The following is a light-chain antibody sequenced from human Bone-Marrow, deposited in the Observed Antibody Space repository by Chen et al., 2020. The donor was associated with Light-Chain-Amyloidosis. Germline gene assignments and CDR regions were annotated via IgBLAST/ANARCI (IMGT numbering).Light chain of an antibody. J-gene: IGLJ2*01. Sequence: SDELTQPPLVSVSPGQTARITCSGDDLPTKYAYWYQQKPGQAPVLVIHRDTERPSGISERFSGSSSGTTATLTISGVQAEDEADYHCQSADSSGTYEVIFGGGTKLTVL. CDR1: DLPTKY. CDR2: RDT. CDR3: QSADSSGTYEVI. V-gene: IGLV3-25*03.